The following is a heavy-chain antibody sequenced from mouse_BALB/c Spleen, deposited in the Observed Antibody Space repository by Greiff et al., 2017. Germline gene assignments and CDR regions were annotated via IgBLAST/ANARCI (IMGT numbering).Heavy chain of an antibody. CDR1: GFSLTSYG. D-gene: IGHD1-1*01. J-gene: IGHJ3*01. Sequence: VQLLQSGPGLVQPSQCLSITCTASGFSLTSYGVHWVRQCPGKGLEWMGVIWSGGSTDYNAACISRLSICKDNSKSQVFFIMNSLQANDTAINYCAIHYYGSGSAWLTNGGQGTLVTVSA. V-gene: IGHV2-2*02. CDR2: IWSGGST. CDR3: AIHYYGSGSAWLTN.